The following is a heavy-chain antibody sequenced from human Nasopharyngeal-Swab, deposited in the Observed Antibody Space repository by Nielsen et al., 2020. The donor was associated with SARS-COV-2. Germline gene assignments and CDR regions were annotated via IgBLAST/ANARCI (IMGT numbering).Heavy chain of an antibody. CDR3: ARSRYSGYDFPYMDV. CDR2: IGTAGDT. D-gene: IGHD5-12*01. Sequence: GGSLRLSRAASGFTFSSYDMHWVRQATGKGLEWVSAIGTAGDTYYPGSVKGRFTISRENAKNSLYLQMNSLRAGDTAVYYCARSRYSGYDFPYMDVWGKGTTVTVSS. CDR1: GFTFSSYD. J-gene: IGHJ6*03. V-gene: IGHV3-13*01.